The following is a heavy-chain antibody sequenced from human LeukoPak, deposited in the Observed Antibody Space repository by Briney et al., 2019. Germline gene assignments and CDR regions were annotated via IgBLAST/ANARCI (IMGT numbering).Heavy chain of an antibody. D-gene: IGHD6-19*01. V-gene: IGHV3-66*01. Sequence: GGSLRLSCAASGFTVSSNYMTWVRQAPGKGLEWVSVIYSGGSTYYADSVKGRFTISRDNSKSTLYLQMNSLRVEDTAVYYCARGIAVADTGFFDYWGQGTLVTVSS. CDR1: GFTVSSNY. CDR2: IYSGGST. J-gene: IGHJ4*02. CDR3: ARGIAVADTGFFDY.